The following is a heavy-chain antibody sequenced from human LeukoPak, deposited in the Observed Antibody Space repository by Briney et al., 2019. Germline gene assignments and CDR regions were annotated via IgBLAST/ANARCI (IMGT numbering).Heavy chain of an antibody. V-gene: IGHV1-46*01. Sequence: RQAPGQXLEWMGMIYPRDGSTSYAQKFQGRVTVTRDTSTSTVHMELSGLRSEDTAVYYCARDQEGFDYWGQGTLVTVSS. CDR2: IYPRDGST. CDR3: ARDQEGFDY. J-gene: IGHJ4*02.